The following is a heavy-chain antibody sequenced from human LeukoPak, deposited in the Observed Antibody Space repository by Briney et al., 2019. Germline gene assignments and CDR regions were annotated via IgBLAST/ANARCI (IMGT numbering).Heavy chain of an antibody. CDR1: GYTFTNYG. CDR2: ISVYNGNT. Sequence: ASVKVSCKASGYTFTNYGISWVRQAPGHGLEWMGWISVYNGNTKYAQKLQDRVTMTTDIYTTTAYMELRSLRSDDTAVYYCARDEYSGSYSYGMDVWGQGTTVTVSS. CDR3: ARDEYSGSYSYGMDV. J-gene: IGHJ6*02. D-gene: IGHD1-26*01. V-gene: IGHV1-18*01.